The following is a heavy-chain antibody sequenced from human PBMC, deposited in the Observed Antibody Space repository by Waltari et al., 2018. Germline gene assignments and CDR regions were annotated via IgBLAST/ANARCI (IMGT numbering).Heavy chain of an antibody. CDR3: TTFNWGHDAFDL. J-gene: IGHJ3*01. D-gene: IGHD7-27*01. CDR1: GYSLTALS. Sequence: QVQLVQSGAEVKKPGASVKVSCKVSGYSLTALSMPWVRQAPGKGLEWMGGFDPKDAETIYAQNFQGRVAMTEDTSTDTAYIDLTSLTSEDTAIYYCTTFNWGHDAFDLWGQGTLVTVSS. CDR2: FDPKDAET. V-gene: IGHV1-24*01.